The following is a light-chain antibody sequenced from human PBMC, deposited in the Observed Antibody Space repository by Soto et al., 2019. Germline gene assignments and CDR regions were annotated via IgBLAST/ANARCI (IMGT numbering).Light chain of an antibody. V-gene: IGLV2-11*01. CDR2: DVS. Sequence: QAVVTQPRSVSGSPGQSVTISCTGTGSDVGGYDFVSWYQQHPGKAPELMIYDVSKRPSGVPDRFSGSKSGNTASLTISALQADDEADYYCCSYAGTYTVVFGGGTKVTVL. J-gene: IGLJ2*01. CDR1: GSDVGGYDF. CDR3: CSYAGTYTVV.